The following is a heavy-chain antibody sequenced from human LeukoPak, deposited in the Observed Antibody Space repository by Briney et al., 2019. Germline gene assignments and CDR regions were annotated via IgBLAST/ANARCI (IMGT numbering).Heavy chain of an antibody. CDR2: IIPIFGTA. Sequence: SVKVSCKASGGTFSSYAISWVRQAPGQGLEWMGGIIPIFGTANYAQKFQGRVTTTADKSTSTAYMELSSLRSEDTAVYYCARAIHYDSSGYYYYYYYMDVWGKGTTVTVSS. CDR1: GGTFSSYA. D-gene: IGHD3-22*01. J-gene: IGHJ6*03. CDR3: ARAIHYDSSGYYYYYYYMDV. V-gene: IGHV1-69*06.